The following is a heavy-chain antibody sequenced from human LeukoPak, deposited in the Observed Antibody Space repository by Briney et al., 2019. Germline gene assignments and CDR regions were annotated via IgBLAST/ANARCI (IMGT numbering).Heavy chain of an antibody. D-gene: IGHD6-19*01. V-gene: IGHV1-18*04. J-gene: IGHJ4*02. CDR2: ISAYNGNT. CDR3: AREGWGTYSSGPYYFDY. CDR1: GYTFTRYG. Sequence: GASVKLSCTASGYTFTRYGISWVRQAPGQGLEWMGWISAYNGNTNYAQKVQGRVTMTTDTSTSTAYMELRSLRSDDTAVYYCAREGWGTYSSGPYYFDYWGLGTLVTVSS.